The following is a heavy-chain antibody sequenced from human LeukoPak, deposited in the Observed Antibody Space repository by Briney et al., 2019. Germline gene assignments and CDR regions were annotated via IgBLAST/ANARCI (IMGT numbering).Heavy chain of an antibody. J-gene: IGHJ4*02. Sequence: PGGSLRLSCAASGFTFSNYGMHWVRQAPGKELXXXXXXXYDGSNKYYADSVKGRFTISRDNSKNTLYLQMNSLRAEDTAVYYCAKERHYYGSGSYPLDYWGQGTLVTVSS. D-gene: IGHD3-10*01. V-gene: IGHV3-30*18. CDR2: XXYDGSNK. CDR3: AKERHYYGSGSYPLDY. CDR1: GFTFSNYG.